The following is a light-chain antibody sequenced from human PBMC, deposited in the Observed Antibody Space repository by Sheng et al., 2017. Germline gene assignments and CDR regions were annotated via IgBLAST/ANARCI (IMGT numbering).Light chain of an antibody. Sequence: IQMTQFPSSLSASVGDTVTITCRASQSISNYLNWYQQTPGEAPKLLIYDTSTLQSWVPSRFSGSGSETDFTLTINNLQPEDIATYFCQQSFTTPALTFGGGPRLTSN. CDR2: DTS. CDR3: QQSFTTPALT. CDR1: QSISNY. J-gene: IGKJ4*01. V-gene: IGKV1-39*01.